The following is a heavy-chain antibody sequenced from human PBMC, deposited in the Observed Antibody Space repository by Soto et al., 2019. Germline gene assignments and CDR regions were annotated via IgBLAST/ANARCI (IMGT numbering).Heavy chain of an antibody. Sequence: ASVKVSFKASGYTFTSYGISWVRQAPGQGLEWMGWISAYNGNTNYAQKLQGRVTMTTDTSTSTAYMELRSLRSDDTAVYYCATDRYCSGGSCYGYCGQGTLVTVS. CDR1: GYTFTSYG. J-gene: IGHJ4*02. V-gene: IGHV1-18*01. CDR2: ISAYNGNT. D-gene: IGHD2-15*01. CDR3: ATDRYCSGGSCYGY.